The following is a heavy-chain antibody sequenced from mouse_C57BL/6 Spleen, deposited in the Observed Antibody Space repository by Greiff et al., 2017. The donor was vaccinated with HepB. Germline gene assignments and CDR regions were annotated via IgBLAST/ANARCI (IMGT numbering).Heavy chain of an antibody. Sequence: QVQLKESGAELAKPGASVKLSCKASGYTFTSYWMHWVKQRPGQGLEWIGYINPSSGYTKYNQKFKGKATLTVDQSSSTAYMQLNSLTSEDSAVYYCARSNYGNCCWYFDVWGTGTTVTVSS. D-gene: IGHD2-1*01. CDR3: ARSNYGNCCWYFDV. CDR2: INPSSGYT. J-gene: IGHJ1*03. CDR1: GYTFTSYW. V-gene: IGHV1-7*01.